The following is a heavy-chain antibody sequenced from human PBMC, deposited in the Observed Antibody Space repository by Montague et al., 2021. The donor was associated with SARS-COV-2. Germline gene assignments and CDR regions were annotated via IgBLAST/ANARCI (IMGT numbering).Heavy chain of an antibody. CDR3: ARDGYSSGWNRVHWFDP. V-gene: IGHV4-61*02. CDR1: IGSISSGSYY. Sequence: TLSLTCTVSIGSISSGSYYWSWIRQPAGKGLEWIGRIYTSGSTNYNPSLKSRVTISVDTSKNQFSLKLSSVTAADTAVYYCARDGYSSGWNRVHWFDPWGRGTLVTVSS. J-gene: IGHJ5*02. CDR2: IYTSGST. D-gene: IGHD6-25*01.